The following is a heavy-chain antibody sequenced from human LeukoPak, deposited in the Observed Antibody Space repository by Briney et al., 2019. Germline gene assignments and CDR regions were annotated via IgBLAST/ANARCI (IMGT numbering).Heavy chain of an antibody. D-gene: IGHD2-15*01. V-gene: IGHV3-9*01. J-gene: IGHJ3*02. CDR3: ARAYSPPWISSSYAFDI. CDR2: ISWNSGSI. CDR1: GFTFDDYA. Sequence: PGGSLRLSCAASGFTFDDYAMHWVRQAPGKGLEWVSGISWNSGSIGYADSVKGRFTISRDNAKNSLYLQMNSLRAEDTAVYFCARAYSPPWISSSYAFDIWGQGTMVTVSS.